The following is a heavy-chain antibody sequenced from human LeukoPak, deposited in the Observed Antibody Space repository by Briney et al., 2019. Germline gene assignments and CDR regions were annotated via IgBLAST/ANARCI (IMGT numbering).Heavy chain of an antibody. D-gene: IGHD4-17*01. Sequence: GGSLRLSCAASGLTFSSYGMNWVRQAPGKGLEWVSSISSHNTYIYYADSVKGRFTISRDNAKNSLYLQMNSLRAEDTAVYYCATGETSTVTGIDYWGQGTLVTVSS. V-gene: IGHV3-21*01. CDR1: GLTFSSYG. CDR2: ISSHNTYI. CDR3: ATGETSTVTGIDY. J-gene: IGHJ4*02.